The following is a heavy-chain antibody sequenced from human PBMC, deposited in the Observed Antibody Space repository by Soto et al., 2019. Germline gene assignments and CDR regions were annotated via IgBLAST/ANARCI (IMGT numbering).Heavy chain of an antibody. Sequence: QVRLVQSGGEVKKPGASVKVSCQSSGYAFTTYGISWARQAPGQCLEWMGWISTYNGVTNYTENYQGRVTLTTDTSTSTASMELRSLRSDDTAVYYCARDDSILGVGIPNWFDPWGQGTLVTVAA. CDR3: ARDDSILGVGIPNWFDP. J-gene: IGHJ5*02. V-gene: IGHV1-18*01. D-gene: IGHD3-3*01. CDR2: ISTYNGVT. CDR1: GYAFTTYG.